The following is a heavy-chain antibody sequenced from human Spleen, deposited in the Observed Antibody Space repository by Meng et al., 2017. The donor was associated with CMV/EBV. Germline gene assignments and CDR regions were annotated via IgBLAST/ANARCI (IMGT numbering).Heavy chain of an antibody. J-gene: IGHJ6*02. D-gene: IGHD6-6*01. CDR1: GGSISSSF. CDR2: IYYSGST. Sequence: SETLSLTCTVSGGSISSSFWTWIRQPPGKGLEWIGNIYYSGSTNYNPSLKSRVTISVDTSKNQFSLKLSSVTAADTAVYYCARELGGGLTARRVIDFWGQGTTVTVSS. V-gene: IGHV4-59*01. CDR3: ARELGGGLTARRVIDF.